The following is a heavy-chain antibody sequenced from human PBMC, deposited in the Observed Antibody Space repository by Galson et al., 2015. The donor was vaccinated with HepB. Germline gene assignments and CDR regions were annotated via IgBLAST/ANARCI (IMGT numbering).Heavy chain of an antibody. V-gene: IGHV3-21*01. CDR3: ARSYGYSSSWNKYYYYGMDV. CDR1: GFTFSSYS. J-gene: IGHJ6*02. D-gene: IGHD6-13*01. CDR2: ISSSSSYI. Sequence: SLRLSCAASGFTFSSYSMNWVRQAPGKGLEWVSSISSSSSYIYYADSVKGRFTISRDNAKNSLYLQMNSLRAEDTAVYYCARSYGYSSSWNKYYYYGMDVWGQGTTVTVSS.